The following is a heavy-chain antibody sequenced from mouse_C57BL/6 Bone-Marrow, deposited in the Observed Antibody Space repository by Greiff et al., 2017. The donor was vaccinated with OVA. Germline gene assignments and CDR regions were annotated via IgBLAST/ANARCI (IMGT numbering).Heavy chain of an antibody. V-gene: IGHV14-3*01. Sequence: VQLQQSVAELVRPGASVKLSCTASGFNIKNSYMPWVKQRPEQGLEWIGRIDPANGNTKYAPKFKGKATLTADTTSNTPYLQLSAVTSEDTDIYYWARDVEYWGQGTTLTVSS. CDR1: GFNIKNSY. J-gene: IGHJ2*01. CDR3: ARDVEY. CDR2: IDPANGNT.